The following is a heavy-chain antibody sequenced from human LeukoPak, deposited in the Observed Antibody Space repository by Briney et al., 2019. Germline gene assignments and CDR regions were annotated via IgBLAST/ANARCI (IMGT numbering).Heavy chain of an antibody. CDR1: GFTFSSYA. Sequence: GRSLRLSCAASGFTFSSYAMHWVRQAPGKGLEWVAVISYDGSNKYYADSVKGRFTISRDNSKNTLYLQMNSLRAEDTAVYYCARGPGYSYGLFDYWGQGTLVTVSS. CDR3: ARGPGYSYGLFDY. CDR2: ISYDGSNK. J-gene: IGHJ4*02. D-gene: IGHD5-18*01. V-gene: IGHV3-30*04.